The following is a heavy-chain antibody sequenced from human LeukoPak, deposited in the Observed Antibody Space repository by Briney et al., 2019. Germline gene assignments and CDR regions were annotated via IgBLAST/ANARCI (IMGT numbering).Heavy chain of an antibody. V-gene: IGHV4-4*07. CDR3: ARESSSSWYPYYFDY. CDR1: GGSFSGYY. J-gene: IGHJ4*02. D-gene: IGHD6-13*01. CDR2: IYTSGST. Sequence: PSETLSLTCAVYGGSFSGYYWSWIRQPAGKGLEWIGRIYTSGSTNYNPSLKSRVTISVDTSKNQFSLKLSSVTAADTAVYYCARESSSSWYPYYFDYWGQGTLVTVSS.